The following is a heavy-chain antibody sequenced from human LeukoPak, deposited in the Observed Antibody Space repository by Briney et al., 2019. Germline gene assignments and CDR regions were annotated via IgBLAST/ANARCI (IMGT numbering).Heavy chain of an antibody. CDR1: GGSISSYY. Sequence: SETLSLTCTVSGGSISSYYWSWIRQPAGKGLEWIGRIYSSGSTNYNPSLKSRVTMSVDTSNNQLALKLSSVTAADTAVYYCARDPYCSGGSCYLNWFDPWGQGTLVTVSS. D-gene: IGHD2-15*01. CDR2: IYSSGST. V-gene: IGHV4-4*07. J-gene: IGHJ5*02. CDR3: ARDPYCSGGSCYLNWFDP.